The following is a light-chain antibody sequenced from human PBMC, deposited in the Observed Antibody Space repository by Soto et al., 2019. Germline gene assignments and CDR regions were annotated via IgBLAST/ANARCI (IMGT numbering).Light chain of an antibody. Sequence: EIVLTQSPGTLSLSPGERVTLSCRASQSVSSNYLAWYQQKPGQAPRLLIYGASNRATGIPDRFSGSGSGPDFTLTISRLEPEDFAVYYCQQYISSPPVTFGQGTRLEIK. J-gene: IGKJ5*01. V-gene: IGKV3-20*01. CDR3: QQYISSPPVT. CDR1: QSVSSNY. CDR2: GAS.